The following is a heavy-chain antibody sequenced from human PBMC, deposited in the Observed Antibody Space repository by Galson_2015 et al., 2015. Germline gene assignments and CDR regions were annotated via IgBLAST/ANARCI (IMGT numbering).Heavy chain of an antibody. V-gene: IGHV3-7*03. CDR2: IKQDGSDT. J-gene: IGHJ4*02. D-gene: IGHD5-12*01. CDR1: GFTFSKYW. Sequence: SLRLSCAASGFTFSKYWMLWVRQAPGKGPEWVATIKQDGSDTYYGDSMRGRFTISRDTAKNSVYLQMNSLHAEDTAVYYCARDVRPLYSCSDWVIWGQGTLVTVTS. CDR3: ARDVRPLYSCSDWVI.